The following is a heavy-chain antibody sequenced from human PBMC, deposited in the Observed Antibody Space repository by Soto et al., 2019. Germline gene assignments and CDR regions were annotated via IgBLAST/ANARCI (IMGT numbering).Heavy chain of an antibody. D-gene: IGHD6-13*01. CDR2: IIPIFGTA. J-gene: IGHJ5*02. CDR3: ARDLSSSWYGGANWFDP. CDR1: GGTFSSYA. Sequence: QVQLVQSGAEVKKPGSSVKVSCKASGGTFSSYAISWVRQAPGQGLEWMGGIIPIFGTANYAQKFQGRVTITADESTSTAHMELSSLRSEDTAVYYCARDLSSSWYGGANWFDPWGQGTLVTVSS. V-gene: IGHV1-69*01.